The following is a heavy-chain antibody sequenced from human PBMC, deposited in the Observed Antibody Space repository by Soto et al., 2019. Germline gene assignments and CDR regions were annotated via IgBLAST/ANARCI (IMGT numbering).Heavy chain of an antibody. D-gene: IGHD2-15*01. CDR1: GFTFTSSA. Sequence: QMQLVQSGPEVKKPGTSVKVSCKASGFTFTSSAMQWVRQARGQRLEWIGWIVVGSGHTNYAQKFQERGTIXADXSXTTAYMELSSLRSEDTAVYYCATDSRYCSGGNCEDYWGQGTLVTVSS. J-gene: IGHJ4*02. V-gene: IGHV1-58*02. CDR3: ATDSRYCSGGNCEDY. CDR2: IVVGSGHT.